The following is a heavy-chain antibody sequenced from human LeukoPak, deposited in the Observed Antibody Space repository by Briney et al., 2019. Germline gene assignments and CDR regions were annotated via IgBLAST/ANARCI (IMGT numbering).Heavy chain of an antibody. CDR1: GFTFSSYS. V-gene: IGHV3-30*03. Sequence: GGSLRLSCAASGFTFSSYSMNWVRQAPGKGLEWVAFISYHGENKYYGDSVEGRFTVTRDNSQNKLYLQMDSLRPEDTAVFYCARGRHSGYDYMLDFWGQGALVIVSS. D-gene: IGHD5-12*01. CDR3: ARGRHSGYDYMLDF. J-gene: IGHJ4*02. CDR2: ISYHGENK.